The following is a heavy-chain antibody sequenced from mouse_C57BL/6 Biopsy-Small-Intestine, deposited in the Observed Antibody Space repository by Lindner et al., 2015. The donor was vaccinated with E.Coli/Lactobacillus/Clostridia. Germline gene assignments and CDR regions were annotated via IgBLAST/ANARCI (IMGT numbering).Heavy chain of an antibody. CDR1: GYTFTNYW. V-gene: IGHV1-63*01. D-gene: IGHD2-4*01. CDR2: IYPGGGYT. Sequence: VQLQESGAELVRPGTSVKMSCKASGYTFTNYWIGWAKQRPGHGLEWIGDIYPGGGYTNYNEKFKGKATLTADKSSSTAYMQFSSLTSEDSAIYYCARSLYYDYDAEGYYAMDYWGQGTSVTVSS. CDR3: ARSLYYDYDAEGYYAMDY. J-gene: IGHJ4*01.